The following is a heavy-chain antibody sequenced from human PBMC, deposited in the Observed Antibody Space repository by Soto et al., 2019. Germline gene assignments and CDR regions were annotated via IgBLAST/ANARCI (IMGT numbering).Heavy chain of an antibody. CDR2: ITPFNGDT. Sequence: SLKVSCKGSGNTFTYVYLHSVRQAPGKALEWMGWITPFNGDTKYAQKVQDRVTFTGDTSLNTAYMELSSLKSDDTAMFHCASGRSDASGYFDYWGQGPPVTV. J-gene: IGHJ4*02. CDR3: ASGRSDASGYFDY. D-gene: IGHD3-22*01. V-gene: IGHV1-45*02. CDR1: GNTFTYVY.